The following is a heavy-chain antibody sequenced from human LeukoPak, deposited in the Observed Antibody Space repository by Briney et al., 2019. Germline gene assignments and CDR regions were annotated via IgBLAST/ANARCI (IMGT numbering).Heavy chain of an antibody. J-gene: IGHJ4*02. V-gene: IGHV3-53*03. CDR1: GFTVSSNY. CDR2: IYSGGNT. Sequence: GGSLRLSCAASGFTVSSNYMSWVRQAPGKGLEWVSVIYSGGNTYYADSVKGRFTISRDNVKNLLYLQMNSLRAEDTAVYYCARVQRGIAVALDYWGQGTLATVSS. D-gene: IGHD6-19*01. CDR3: ARVQRGIAVALDY.